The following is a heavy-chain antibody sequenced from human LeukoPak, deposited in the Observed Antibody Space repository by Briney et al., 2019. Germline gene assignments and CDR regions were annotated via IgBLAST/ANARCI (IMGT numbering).Heavy chain of an antibody. V-gene: IGHV1-18*01. CDR2: ISPYNENT. Sequence: ASVKVSCKASGYTFIRNGISWVRQAPGQGLEWMGWISPYNENTKYLQMLQGRVTLTTDTPTSTAYMELRSLTSDDTAVYYCAREESIGRYQFLHDYWGQGTLVTVSS. J-gene: IGHJ4*02. CDR3: AREESIGRYQFLHDY. D-gene: IGHD1-26*01. CDR1: GYTFIRNG.